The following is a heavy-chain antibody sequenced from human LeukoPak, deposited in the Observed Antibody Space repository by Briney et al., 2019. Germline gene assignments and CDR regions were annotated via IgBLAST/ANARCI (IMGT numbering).Heavy chain of an antibody. CDR3: ARAYASFLGGATGYYYYYYMDV. CDR2: INHSGST. J-gene: IGHJ6*03. CDR1: GGSFSGYY. Sequence: PSETLSLTCAVYGGSFSGYYWSWIRQPPGKGLEWIGEINHSGSTNYNPSLKSRVTISVDTSKNQFSLKLSSVTAADTAVYYCARAYASFLGGATGYYYYYYMDVWGKGTTVTVSS. D-gene: IGHD1-26*01. V-gene: IGHV4-34*01.